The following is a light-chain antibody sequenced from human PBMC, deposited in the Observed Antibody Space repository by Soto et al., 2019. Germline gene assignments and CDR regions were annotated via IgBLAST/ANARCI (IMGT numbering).Light chain of an antibody. J-gene: IGLJ1*01. CDR3: SSYTNINTRACV. CDR1: SGDIGSYNR. V-gene: IGLV2-14*01. Sequence: QPASVSGSPGQSITISCTGTSGDIGSYNRVSWYQQHPGKAPKLIIYEVTDRPSGVSNRFSGSKSGNTASLTISGLQAEDEAEYYCSSYTNINTRACVFGTGTKVTAL. CDR2: EVT.